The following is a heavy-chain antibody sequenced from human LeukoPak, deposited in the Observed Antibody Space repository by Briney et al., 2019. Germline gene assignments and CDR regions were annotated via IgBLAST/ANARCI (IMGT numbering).Heavy chain of an antibody. CDR3: SRDSHRNSDEH. D-gene: IGHD5-24*01. J-gene: IGHJ1*01. V-gene: IGHV3-7*01. Sequence: GGSLRLSCAASGFTFNTYLMNWVRQVPGNGLEWVANISPDGSEKQYVDSVKGRFTISRDNAENSLYLQMNSLRADDTAVYYCSRDSHRNSDEHWGQGTLVTVSS. CDR1: GFTFNTYL. CDR2: ISPDGSEK.